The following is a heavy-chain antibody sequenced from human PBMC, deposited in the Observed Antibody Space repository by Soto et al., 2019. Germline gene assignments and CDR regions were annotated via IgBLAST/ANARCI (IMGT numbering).Heavy chain of an antibody. D-gene: IGHD2-15*01. V-gene: IGHV3-33*01. Sequence: GGSLRLSCAASGFTFSSHGMHWVRQAPGKGLEWVAVIWCDGSNKYYADSVKGRFTISRDNAKNTLYLQMSSLRAEDTAVYYCARGIRIYYGMDVWGQGTTVTVSS. J-gene: IGHJ6*02. CDR2: IWCDGSNK. CDR1: GFTFSSHG. CDR3: ARGIRIYYGMDV.